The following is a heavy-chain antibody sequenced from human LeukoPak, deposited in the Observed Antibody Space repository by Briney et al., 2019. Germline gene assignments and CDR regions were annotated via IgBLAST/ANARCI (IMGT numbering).Heavy chain of an antibody. CDR2: INQDGSAK. V-gene: IGHV3-7*01. Sequence: GGSLRLSCAASGFTFSSYWMNWVRQAPGKGLEWVANINQDGSAKYYVDSVKGRFTFSRDNAMNSLFLQMNSLRAEDTAVYYCARDVHGGAFDYWGQGTLVTVSS. D-gene: IGHD4-23*01. J-gene: IGHJ4*02. CDR1: GFTFSSYW. CDR3: ARDVHGGAFDY.